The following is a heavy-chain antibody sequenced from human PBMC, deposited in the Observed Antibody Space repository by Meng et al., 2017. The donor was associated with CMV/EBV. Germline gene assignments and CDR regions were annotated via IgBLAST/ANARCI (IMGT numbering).Heavy chain of an antibody. CDR2: INPSGGST. V-gene: IGHV1-46*01. CDR1: GYTSTSYY. D-gene: IGHD6-13*01. CDR3: ALAEYSSSLFDY. Sequence: QVQLWPSGREVKKPGASVKVSCRTSGYTSTSYYMHWGRQAPGQGLEWMGIINPSGGSTSYAQKFQGRVTMTRDTSTSTVYMELSSLRSEDTAVYYCALAEYSSSLFDYWGQGTLVTVSS. J-gene: IGHJ4*02.